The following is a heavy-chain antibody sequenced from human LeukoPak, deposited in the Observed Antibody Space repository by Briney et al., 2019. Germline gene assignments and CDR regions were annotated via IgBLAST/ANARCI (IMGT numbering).Heavy chain of an antibody. Sequence: GGSLRLSCAASGFTFSSYAMSWVRQAPGKGLEWVSAISGSGGSTYYADSVKGRFTISRDNSKNTLYLQMNSLRAEDTAVYYCATPGGSGSYYKFWGLGGYYYGMDVWGQGTTVTVSS. D-gene: IGHD3-10*01. V-gene: IGHV3-23*01. CDR2: ISGSGGST. CDR3: ATPGGSGSYYKFWGLGGYYYGMDV. J-gene: IGHJ6*02. CDR1: GFTFSSYA.